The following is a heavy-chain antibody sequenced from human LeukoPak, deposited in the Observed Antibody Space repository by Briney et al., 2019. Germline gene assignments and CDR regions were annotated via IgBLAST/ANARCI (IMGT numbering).Heavy chain of an antibody. CDR2: IYHSGST. V-gene: IGHV4-30-2*01. CDR1: GGSISSGGYY. D-gene: IGHD3-10*01. Sequence: PSQTLSLTCTVSGGSISSGGYYWSWIRQPPGKGLEWIGYIYHSGSTYYNPSLKSRVTISVDRSKNQFSLKLSSVTAADTAVYYCARQIVFRGGGSGSYINYYMDVWGKGTTVTVSS. J-gene: IGHJ6*03. CDR3: ARQIVFRGGGSGSYINYYMDV.